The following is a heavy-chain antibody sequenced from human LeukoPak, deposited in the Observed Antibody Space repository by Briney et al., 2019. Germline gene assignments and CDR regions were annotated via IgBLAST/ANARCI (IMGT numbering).Heavy chain of an antibody. CDR2: INPNSGGT. Sequence: GASVKVSCKASGYTFTSYGISWVRQAPGQGLEWMGWINPNSGGTNYAQKFQGRVTMTRDTSISTAYMELSRLRSDDTAVYYCARVERRIVVVPIGYWGQGTLVTVSS. CDR3: ARVERRIVVVPIGY. V-gene: IGHV1-2*02. CDR1: GYTFTSYG. J-gene: IGHJ4*02. D-gene: IGHD3-22*01.